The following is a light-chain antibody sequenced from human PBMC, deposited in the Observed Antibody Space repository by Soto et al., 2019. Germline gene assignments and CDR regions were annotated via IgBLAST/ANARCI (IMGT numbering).Light chain of an antibody. CDR2: RNN. CDR1: SSNIGGYY. J-gene: IGLJ1*01. V-gene: IGLV1-47*01. CDR3: AAWDDSLSGYV. Sequence: QSVLTQPPSASGTPGQRVTIPCSGSSSNIGGYYVSWYQQLPGTAPKVLIYRNNQRPSGVPDRFSGSKSGTSASLAISGLRSDDEANYYCAAWDDSLSGYVFGTGTKVTVL.